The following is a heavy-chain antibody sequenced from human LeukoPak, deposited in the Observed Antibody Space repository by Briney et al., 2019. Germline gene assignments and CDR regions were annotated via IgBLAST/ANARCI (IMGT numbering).Heavy chain of an antibody. D-gene: IGHD5-12*01. V-gene: IGHV3-30*02. CDR3: AKEMSGYETASFYFDY. CDR2: IRYDGSNK. CDR1: GFTFRSYG. Sequence: GGSLRLSCAASGFTFRSYGMHWVRQAPGKGLEWVALIRYDGSNKYYADSVKGRFTISRDSSKNTLYLQMNSLRAEDTAVYYCAKEMSGYETASFYFDYWGQGTLVTVSS. J-gene: IGHJ4*02.